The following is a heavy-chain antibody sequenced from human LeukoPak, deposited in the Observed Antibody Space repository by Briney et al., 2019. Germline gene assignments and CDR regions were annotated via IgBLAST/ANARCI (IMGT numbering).Heavy chain of an antibody. V-gene: IGHV5-51*01. J-gene: IGHJ4*02. Sequence: TTGESLKISCQGSEYSFATYWIAWLRQMPGKGLEWMGIIYPSDSDTRYSPSFQGQVTISVDKSIKTAYLQWSSLKASDTAMYYCARPLQGIVGATGFDYWGQGTLVTVSS. CDR1: EYSFATYW. D-gene: IGHD1-26*01. CDR3: ARPLQGIVGATGFDY. CDR2: IYPSDSDT.